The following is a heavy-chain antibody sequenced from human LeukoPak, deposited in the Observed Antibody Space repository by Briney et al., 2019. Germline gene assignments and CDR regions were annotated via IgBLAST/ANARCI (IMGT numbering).Heavy chain of an antibody. D-gene: IGHD1-1*01. CDR3: AKDLNKLEPFQVVD. V-gene: IGHV3-23*01. CDR2: ISGSGGST. J-gene: IGHJ4*02. Sequence: GGSLRLSCAASGFTFSSYGMRWVRQAPGKGLEWVSAISGSGGSTYYADSVKGRFTISRDNSKNTLYLQMNSLRAEDTAVYYCAKDLNKLEPFQVVDWGQGTLVTVSS. CDR1: GFTFSSYG.